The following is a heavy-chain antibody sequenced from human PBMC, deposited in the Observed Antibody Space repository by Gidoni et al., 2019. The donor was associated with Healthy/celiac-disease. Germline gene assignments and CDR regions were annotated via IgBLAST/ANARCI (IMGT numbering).Heavy chain of an antibody. D-gene: IGHD3-22*01. CDR1: GLTFSSYS. Sequence: EVQLVESGGGLVKPGGSLRLSFAASGLTFSSYSMNWVRQAPGKGLEWVSSIRSSGSYIYYADSVKGRFTISRDNAKNSLYLQMNSLRAEDTAVYYCARDGPYYYEAWGAFDIWGQGTMVTVSS. V-gene: IGHV3-21*01. J-gene: IGHJ3*02. CDR2: IRSSGSYI. CDR3: ARDGPYYYEAWGAFDI.